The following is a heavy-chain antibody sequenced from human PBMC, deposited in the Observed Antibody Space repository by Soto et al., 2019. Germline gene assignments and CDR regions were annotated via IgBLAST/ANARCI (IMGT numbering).Heavy chain of an antibody. J-gene: IGHJ4*02. CDR2: IYSSGAT. CDR1: GGSISGFY. Sequence: SEALSLTCTVAGGSISGFYWSWVRQPAGKGLEWIGRIYSSGATKYNPSLRNRVTMSVDTSTDQYSLNLASMTAADTAVYFCARGPFCGNDCYFDVWGQGTQVT. D-gene: IGHD2-21*02. V-gene: IGHV4-4*07. CDR3: ARGPFCGNDCYFDV.